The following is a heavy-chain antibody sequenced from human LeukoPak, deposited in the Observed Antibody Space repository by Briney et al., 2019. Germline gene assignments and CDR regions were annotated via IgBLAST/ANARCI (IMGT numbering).Heavy chain of an antibody. CDR2: ISGSGGST. CDR3: AKDGWIQLWAPYYFDY. CDR1: GFTFSSYA. V-gene: IGHV3-23*01. Sequence: PGGSLRLSCAASGFTFSSYAMSWVRQAPGKGLEWVSVISGSGGSTYYADSVKGRFTISRDNSKSTLYLQMNSLRAEDTAVYYCAKDGWIQLWAPYYFDYWGQGTLVTVSS. J-gene: IGHJ4*02. D-gene: IGHD5-18*01.